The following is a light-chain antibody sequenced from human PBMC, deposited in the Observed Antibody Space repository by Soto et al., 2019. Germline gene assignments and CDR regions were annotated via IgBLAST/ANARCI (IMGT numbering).Light chain of an antibody. Sequence: GDIVTITCRASQNIRNWLAWYQQKPGKAPKLLIYDASNLESGVPSTFSGSGSGTEFTLTISSLQPDDFAVYYCQQYGSSGTLGQGTKVDIK. CDR1: QNIRNW. CDR3: QQYGSSGT. V-gene: IGKV1-5*01. J-gene: IGKJ1*01. CDR2: DAS.